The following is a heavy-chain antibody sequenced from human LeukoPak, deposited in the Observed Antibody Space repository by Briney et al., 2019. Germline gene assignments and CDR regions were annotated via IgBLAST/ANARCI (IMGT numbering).Heavy chain of an antibody. Sequence: GGSLRLSCAASGFTFSGSAMHWVRQASGKGLEWVGRIRSKANSYATAYAASVKGRLTISRDDSKNTAYLQMNSLKTEDTAVYYCTRFSVTTEGRTYDYWGQGTLVTVSS. D-gene: IGHD4-17*01. J-gene: IGHJ4*02. CDR1: GFTFSGSA. CDR2: IRSKANSYAT. CDR3: TRFSVTTEGRTYDY. V-gene: IGHV3-73*01.